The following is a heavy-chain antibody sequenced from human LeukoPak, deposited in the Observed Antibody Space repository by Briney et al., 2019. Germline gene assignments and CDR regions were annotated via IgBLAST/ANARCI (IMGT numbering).Heavy chain of an antibody. Sequence: SVKVSCKASGGTFSSYAISWVRQAPGQGLEWMGGIIPIFGTANYAQKFQGRVTITADESTSTAYMELSSLRSEDTAVYYCARGYCSGGSCYPADYWGQGTLVTVSS. CDR2: IIPIFGTA. D-gene: IGHD2-15*01. J-gene: IGHJ4*02. CDR3: ARGYCSGGSCYPADY. CDR1: GGTFSSYA. V-gene: IGHV1-69*13.